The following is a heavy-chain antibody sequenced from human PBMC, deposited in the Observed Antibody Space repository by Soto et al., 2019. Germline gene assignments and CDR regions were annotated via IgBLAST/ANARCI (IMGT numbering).Heavy chain of an antibody. V-gene: IGHV1-2*02. CDR1: GYSFTDYN. CDR3: ARVGPTGGFDP. D-gene: IGHD1-26*01. CDR2: INTKTGGT. J-gene: IGHJ5*02. Sequence: QVHLVQSGAEVKKPAASVKVSCKASGYSFTDYNMHWVRQAPGQGIEGMGWINTKTGGTNYAQRVHGRVTMTGDTSINTAYMELSRLRSDDAAVYYCARVGPTGGFDPWGQGTVVTVSS.